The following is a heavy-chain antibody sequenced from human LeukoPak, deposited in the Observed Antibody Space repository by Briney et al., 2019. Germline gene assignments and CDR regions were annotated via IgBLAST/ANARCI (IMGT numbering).Heavy chain of an antibody. Sequence: GSLRLSCAASGFTFSSYSMNWVRQAPGKGLEWVSYISSSSSTIYFADSVKGRFTISRDNAKNSLYLQMNSLRAEDTAVYYCARAMRYYDSSIDYWGQGTLVTVSS. D-gene: IGHD3-22*01. CDR1: GFTFSSYS. J-gene: IGHJ4*02. CDR3: ARAMRYYDSSIDY. CDR2: ISSSSSTI. V-gene: IGHV3-48*04.